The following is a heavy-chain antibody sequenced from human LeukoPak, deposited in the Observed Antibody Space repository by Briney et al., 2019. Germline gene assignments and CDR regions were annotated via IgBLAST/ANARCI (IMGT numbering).Heavy chain of an antibody. Sequence: ASVKVSCKASGYTFTSYDFNWVRQATGQRPEWMGWMSPNSGDTGYAQKSQDRVTMTRSTSISTAYMELSGLRSDDTAVYYCARGPPNWGYDYWGPGTLVTVSS. V-gene: IGHV1-8*01. CDR2: MSPNSGDT. CDR1: GYTFTSYD. J-gene: IGHJ4*02. D-gene: IGHD7-27*01. CDR3: ARGPPNWGYDY.